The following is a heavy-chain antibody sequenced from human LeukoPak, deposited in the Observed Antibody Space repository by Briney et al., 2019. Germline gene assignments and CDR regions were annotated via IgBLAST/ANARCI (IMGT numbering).Heavy chain of an antibody. D-gene: IGHD6-13*01. CDR3: ARTPLLGTPGIAAADPRSWFDP. J-gene: IGHJ5*02. CDR1: GGSISSYPISSYY. V-gene: IGHV4-39*07. Sequence: PSGTPSLTCTVSGGSISSYPISSYYWSWIRQPPGKGLEWIGEIKHNSSTNYNPTLKTRVTISVDTSKNQFSLKLSSVTAADTAVYYCARTPLLGTPGIAAADPRSWFDPWGQGTLVTVSS. CDR2: IKHNSST.